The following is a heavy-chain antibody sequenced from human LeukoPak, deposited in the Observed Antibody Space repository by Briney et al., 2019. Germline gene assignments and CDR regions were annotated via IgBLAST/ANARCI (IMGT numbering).Heavy chain of an antibody. J-gene: IGHJ6*03. CDR3: ARNEITMVRGDYYYYMDV. CDR1: GFSFSSYE. D-gene: IGHD3-10*01. CDR2: ISSSGSGGTK. V-gene: IGHV3-48*03. Sequence: GGSLRLSCAASGFSFSSYEMNWVRQAPGKGLEWVSYISSSGSGGTKYYADSVKGRFTISRDNAKNSLYLQMNSLRAEDTALYYCARNEITMVRGDYYYYMDVWGKGTTVTVSS.